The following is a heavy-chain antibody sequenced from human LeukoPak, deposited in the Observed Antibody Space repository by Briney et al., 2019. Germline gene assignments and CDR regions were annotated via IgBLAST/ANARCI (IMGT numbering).Heavy chain of an antibody. V-gene: IGHV3-74*01. CDR2: INSDGSST. D-gene: IGHD3-10*01. Sequence: PGGSLRLSCAASGFSFSSYWMHWVRQAPGKGLVWVSRINSDGSSTSYADSVKGRFTISRDNSKNTLYLQMNSLRAEDTAVYYCAKRGGLWFGELLPPFDYWGQGTLVTVSS. CDR1: GFSFSSYW. CDR3: AKRGGLWFGELLPPFDY. J-gene: IGHJ4*02.